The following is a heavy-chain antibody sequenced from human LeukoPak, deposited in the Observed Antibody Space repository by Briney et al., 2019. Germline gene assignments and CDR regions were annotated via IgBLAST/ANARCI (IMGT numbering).Heavy chain of an antibody. CDR2: VSGSDGIT. J-gene: IGHJ5*02. Sequence: PGGSLRLSCAASGFTFSSYAMSWVRQTPGKGLEWVPVVSGSDGITHYADYVQGRFTISRVNSKNTLYLQMNSLRAEDTAVYYCAKGAYSNYGGWFDPWGQGTLVTVSS. CDR1: GFTFSSYA. V-gene: IGHV3-23*01. CDR3: AKGAYSNYGGWFDP. D-gene: IGHD4-11*01.